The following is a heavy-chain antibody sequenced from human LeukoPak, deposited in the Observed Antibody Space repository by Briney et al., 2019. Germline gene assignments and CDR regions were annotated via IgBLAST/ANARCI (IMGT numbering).Heavy chain of an antibody. Sequence: SETLSLTCAVYGGSFSGYYWSWIRQPPEKGLEWIGEINHSGSTSYNPSLKSRVTISVDTSKNQFSLKLSSVTAADTAVYYCARVVVFTMTALDAFDIWGQGTMVTVSS. J-gene: IGHJ3*02. D-gene: IGHD3-22*01. CDR1: GGSFSGYY. CDR2: INHSGST. V-gene: IGHV4-34*01. CDR3: ARVVVFTMTALDAFDI.